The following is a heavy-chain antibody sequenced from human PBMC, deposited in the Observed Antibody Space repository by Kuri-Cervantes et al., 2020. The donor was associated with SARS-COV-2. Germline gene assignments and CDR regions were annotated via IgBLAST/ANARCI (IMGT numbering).Heavy chain of an antibody. J-gene: IGHJ4*02. CDR2: IKQDGSEK. V-gene: IGHV3-7*01. CDR1: GFTFSSYW. D-gene: IGHD6-6*01. Sequence: GGSLRLSCAASGFTFSSYWMSWVRQVPGKGLEWVANIKQDGSEKYYVDSVKGRFTISRDNAKNSLYLQMNSLRAEDTAVYYCARMYSSSSGYYFDYWGQGTLVTVSS. CDR3: ARMYSSSSGYYFDY.